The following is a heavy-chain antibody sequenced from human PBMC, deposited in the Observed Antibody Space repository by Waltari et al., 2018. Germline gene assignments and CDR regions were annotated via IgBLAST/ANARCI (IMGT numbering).Heavy chain of an antibody. CDR3: SICSGGSCYSGLPTRFDY. Sequence: QVQLVQSGAEVKKPGASVKVSCKASGYPFTGYYMHWVRQAPVQGLEWMGRINPNSGGTNYAQKFQGRVTMTRDTSISTAYMELSSLRSEDTAVYYCSICSGGSCYSGLPTRFDYWGQGTLVTVSS. D-gene: IGHD2-15*01. V-gene: IGHV1-2*06. CDR1: GYPFTGYY. CDR2: INPNSGGT. J-gene: IGHJ4*02.